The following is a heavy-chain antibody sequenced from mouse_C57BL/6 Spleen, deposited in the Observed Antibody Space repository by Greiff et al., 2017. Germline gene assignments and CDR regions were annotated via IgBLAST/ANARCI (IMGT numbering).Heavy chain of an antibody. CDR2: IWSGGST. CDR1: GFSLTSYG. D-gene: IGHD1-1*01. CDR3: ARKGIITTAGAMDY. J-gene: IGHJ4*01. V-gene: IGHV2-2*01. Sequence: VKLQQSGPGLVQPSQSLSITCTVSGFSLTSYGVHWVRQSPGKGLEWLGVIWSGGSTDYNAAFISRLSISKDNSKSQVFFKMNSLQADDTAIYYCARKGIITTAGAMDYWGQGTSVTVSS.